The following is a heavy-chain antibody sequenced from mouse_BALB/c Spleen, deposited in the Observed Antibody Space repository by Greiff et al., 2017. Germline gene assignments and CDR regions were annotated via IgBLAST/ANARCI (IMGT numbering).Heavy chain of an antibody. J-gene: IGHJ3*01. CDR3: AREYGNYEFAY. CDR1: GFSLTSYG. CDR2: IWSGGST. D-gene: IGHD2-10*02. Sequence: VQLQQSGPGLVQPSQSLSITCTVSGFSLTSYGVHWVRQSPGKGLEWLGVIWSGGSTDYNAAFISRLSISKDNSKSQVFFKMNSLQANDTAIYYCAREYGNYEFAYWGQGTLVTVSA. V-gene: IGHV2-2*02.